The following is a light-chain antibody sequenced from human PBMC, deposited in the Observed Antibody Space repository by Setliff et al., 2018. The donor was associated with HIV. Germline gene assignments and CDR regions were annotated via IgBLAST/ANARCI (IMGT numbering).Light chain of an antibody. Sequence: SYELTQPPSVSVAPGKTARITCGGNNIGSKSVHWYQQKPGQAPVLVIYYDSDRPSGIPERFSGSNSGNTAALTISWVEAGDEADYYCQVWDSSSDHPGYGFGTGTKV. CDR2: YDS. V-gene: IGLV3-21*04. J-gene: IGLJ1*01. CDR1: NIGSKS. CDR3: QVWDSSSDHPGYG.